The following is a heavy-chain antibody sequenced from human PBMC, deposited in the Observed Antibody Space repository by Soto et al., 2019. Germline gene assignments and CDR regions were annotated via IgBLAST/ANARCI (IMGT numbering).Heavy chain of an antibody. CDR2: VYYSGNT. D-gene: IGHD6-13*01. J-gene: IGHJ6*03. CDR3: ARKGAAASYAHYYMDV. CDR1: GGSVRPYY. V-gene: IGHV4-59*02. Sequence: SETMALTCTVSGGSVRPYYGSWIRQHPGKGLEWIGYVYYSGNTNYNPSLESRVTISVDTSRNRFSLNLTSATAADTAVYYCARKGAAASYAHYYMDVWGRGTAVTVSS.